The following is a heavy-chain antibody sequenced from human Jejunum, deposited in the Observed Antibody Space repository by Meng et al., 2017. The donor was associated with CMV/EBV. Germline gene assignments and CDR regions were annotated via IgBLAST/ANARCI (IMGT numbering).Heavy chain of an antibody. D-gene: IGHD6-19*01. Sequence: QVQLVQSGAGVKKPGASVKVSCKASGYTFTNYVINWVRQAPGQGLEWMGWISGYNGNTNYAQNFQGRVTLTTDTSTSTAYMELRSLRSDDTAVYYCARDRNVPGNSEFDYWGQGTLVTVSS. CDR3: ARDRNVPGNSEFDY. V-gene: IGHV1-18*01. CDR2: ISGYNGNT. J-gene: IGHJ4*02. CDR1: GYTFTNYV.